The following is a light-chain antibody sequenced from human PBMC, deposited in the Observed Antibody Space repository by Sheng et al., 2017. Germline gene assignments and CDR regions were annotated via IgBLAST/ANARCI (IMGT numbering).Light chain of an antibody. CDR3: QQYGSSLPYT. Sequence: DIVMTQSPDSLAVSLGERATINCKSSQSVLYSSNNMNYLSWYQQKPGQPPKLLIYWASDRESGVPDRFSGSGSGTDFTLTISRLEPEDFAVYYCQQYGSSLPYTFGQGTKLEIK. V-gene: IGKV4-1*01. J-gene: IGKJ2*01. CDR1: QSVLYSSNNMNY. CDR2: WAS.